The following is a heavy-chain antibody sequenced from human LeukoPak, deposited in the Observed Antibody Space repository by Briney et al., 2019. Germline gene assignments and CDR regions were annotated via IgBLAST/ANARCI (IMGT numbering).Heavy chain of an antibody. Sequence: GRSLRLSCAASGISFSAHGMHWVRQAPGKGLEWVAIIRFDGSNIHYADSVKGRFTISRDNSRTTLYLQMNSLGAEDTAVYYCASYYSSSWYSPFDYWGQGTLVTVSS. V-gene: IGHV3-33*01. CDR1: GISFSAHG. CDR3: ASYYSSSWYSPFDY. CDR2: IRFDGSNI. J-gene: IGHJ4*02. D-gene: IGHD6-13*01.